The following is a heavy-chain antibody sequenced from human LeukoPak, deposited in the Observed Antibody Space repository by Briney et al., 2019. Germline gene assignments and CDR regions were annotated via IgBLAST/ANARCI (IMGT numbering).Heavy chain of an antibody. Sequence: SETLSLTCTVSGGSISSSSYYWGWIRQPPGKGLEWIGSIYYSGSTYYNPSLKSRVTISVDTSKNQFSLKLSSVTAADTAVYYCARGYYDILTGYYAISYYFDYWGQGTLVTVSS. CDR3: ARGYYDILTGYYAISYYFDY. CDR2: IYYSGST. CDR1: GGSISSSSYY. D-gene: IGHD3-9*01. J-gene: IGHJ4*02. V-gene: IGHV4-39*07.